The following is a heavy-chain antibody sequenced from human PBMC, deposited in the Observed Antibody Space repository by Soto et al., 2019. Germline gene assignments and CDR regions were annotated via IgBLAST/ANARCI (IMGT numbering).Heavy chain of an antibody. CDR3: ARDQSGSYYGYYYGMDV. J-gene: IGHJ6*02. Sequence: GSLELSCAATGLTSGNFAVRWILQAQSKGLEWVAVISYDGSNKYYADSVKGRFTISRDNSKNTLYLQMNSLRAEDTAVYYCARDQSGSYYGYYYGMDVWGQGTTVTVSS. D-gene: IGHD1-26*01. CDR2: ISYDGSNK. CDR1: GLTSGNFA. V-gene: IGHV3-30-3*01.